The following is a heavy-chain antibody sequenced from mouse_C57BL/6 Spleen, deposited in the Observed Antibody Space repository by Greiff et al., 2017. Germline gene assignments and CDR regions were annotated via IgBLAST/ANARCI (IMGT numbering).Heavy chain of an antibody. CDR3: ARIDYSNYYAMDY. D-gene: IGHD2-5*01. J-gene: IGHJ4*01. Sequence: QVQLQQPGAELVKPGASVKLSCKASGYTFTSYWMHWVKQRPGQGLEWIGMIHPNSGSTNYNEKFKSKATLTVDKSSSTASMQLSSLTSEDSAVYYCARIDYSNYYAMDYWGQGTSVTVSS. CDR2: IHPNSGST. CDR1: GYTFTSYW. V-gene: IGHV1-64*01.